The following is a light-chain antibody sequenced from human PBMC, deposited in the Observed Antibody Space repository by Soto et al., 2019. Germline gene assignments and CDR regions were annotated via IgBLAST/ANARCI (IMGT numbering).Light chain of an antibody. CDR1: QSVSSSY. CDR3: QQNGSSPHT. J-gene: IGKJ1*01. CDR2: GAS. V-gene: IGKV3-20*01. Sequence: EIVLTQSPGTLSLSPGERATLSCRASQSVSSSYLAWYQQKPGQAPRLLIYGASSRATCIPDRFSGSGSGSDFTLTISRLEPEDCEVYYCQQNGSSPHTFGQGTKVEIK.